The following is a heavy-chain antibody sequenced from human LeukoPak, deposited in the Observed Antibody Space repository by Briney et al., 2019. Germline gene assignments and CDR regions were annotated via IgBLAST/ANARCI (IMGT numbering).Heavy chain of an antibody. CDR3: AREWSLYYFDY. J-gene: IGHJ4*02. Sequence: LETLSLTCTVSGGSISSYYWSWIRQPPGKGLEWIGYIYYSGSTNYNPSLKSRVTISVDTSKNQFSLKLSSVTAADTAVYYCAREWSLYYFDYWGQGTLVTVSS. CDR2: IYYSGST. D-gene: IGHD2-15*01. CDR1: GGSISSYY. V-gene: IGHV4-59*01.